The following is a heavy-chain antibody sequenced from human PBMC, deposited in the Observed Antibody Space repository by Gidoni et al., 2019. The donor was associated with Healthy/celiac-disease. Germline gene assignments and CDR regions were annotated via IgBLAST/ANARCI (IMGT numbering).Heavy chain of an antibody. Sequence: QVQLVESGGGVVQPGRSMRLSCAASGFTFSSYGMHWVRQAPGKGLEWVAVRWYDGSNKYYADSVKGRFTISRDNSKNTLYLKMNSLRAEDTAVYYCARDPLEYYYDSSGGDAFDIWGQGTMVTVSS. CDR3: ARDPLEYYYDSSGGDAFDI. CDR2: RWYDGSNK. CDR1: GFTFSSYG. D-gene: IGHD3-22*01. J-gene: IGHJ3*02. V-gene: IGHV3-33*01.